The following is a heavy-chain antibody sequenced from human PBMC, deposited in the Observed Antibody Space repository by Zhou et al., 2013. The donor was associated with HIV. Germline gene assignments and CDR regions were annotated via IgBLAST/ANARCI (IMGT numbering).Heavy chain of an antibody. CDR2: IIPILGIA. D-gene: IGHD6-19*01. Sequence: QVQLVQSGAEVKKPGSSVKVSCKASGGTFSSYAISWVRQAPGQGLEWMGRIIPILGIANYAQKFQGRVTITADKSTSTAYMELSSLRSEDTAVYYCAREWGIAVAAYFDYWGQGTLVTVSS. CDR3: AREWGIAVAAYFDY. CDR1: GGTFSSYA. J-gene: IGHJ4*02. V-gene: IGHV1-69*04.